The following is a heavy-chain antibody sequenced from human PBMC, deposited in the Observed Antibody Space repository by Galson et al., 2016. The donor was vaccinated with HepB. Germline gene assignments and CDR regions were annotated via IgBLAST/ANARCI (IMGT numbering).Heavy chain of an antibody. V-gene: IGHV3-72*01. D-gene: IGHD1-1*01. CDR3: ATGATGTTDY. Sequence: SLRLSCAASGFTFSDHYMDWVRQAPGKGLEWVGRIGHKANSYITEYAASVKGRFTISRDDSENSLYLQMNSLKTEDTAVYYCATGATGTTDYWGQGTLVTVSS. CDR1: GFTFSDHY. CDR2: IGHKANSYIT. J-gene: IGHJ4*02.